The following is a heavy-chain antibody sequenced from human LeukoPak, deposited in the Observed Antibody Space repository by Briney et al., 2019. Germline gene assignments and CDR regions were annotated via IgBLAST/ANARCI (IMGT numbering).Heavy chain of an antibody. CDR1: GFTFRSYA. Sequence: QAGGSLRLSCAASGFTFRSYAMHWVRQTPGKGLEWVAVISYDGSSMYYGDSVKGRFTISRDNAKNSLYLQVNSLRDEDTAVYYCARGRGLTLSYHYFDYWGQGTLVTVSS. CDR3: ARGRGLTLSYHYFDY. J-gene: IGHJ4*02. CDR2: ISYDGSSM. D-gene: IGHD3-10*01. V-gene: IGHV3-30*04.